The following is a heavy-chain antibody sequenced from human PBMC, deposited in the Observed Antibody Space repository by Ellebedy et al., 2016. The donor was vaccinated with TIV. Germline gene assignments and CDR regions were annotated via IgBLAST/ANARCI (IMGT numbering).Heavy chain of an antibody. CDR2: IYTSGST. V-gene: IGHV4-4*07. J-gene: IGHJ5*02. CDR1: GDSISSFY. Sequence: SETLSLTXTVSGDSISSFYWSWIRQPAGKGLEWIGRIYTSGSTSYNPSLKSRVTMSVDTSKNQFSLRLSSVTVADTAVYYCARSPVFPAGRFDPWGQGTLVTVSS. CDR3: ARSPVFPAGRFDP.